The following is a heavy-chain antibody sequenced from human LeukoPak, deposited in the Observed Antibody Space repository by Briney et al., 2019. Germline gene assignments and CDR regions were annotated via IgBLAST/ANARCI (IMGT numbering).Heavy chain of an antibody. Sequence: PGGSLRLSCAASGFTFSSYWMSWVRQAPGKGLEWVANIKQDGSEKYYVDSVKGRFTISRDNSKNTLYLQMNDLRPEDTAVYYCAKTQLVGSYHPPGYCGQGTLVTVSS. D-gene: IGHD1-26*01. V-gene: IGHV3-7*01. CDR2: IKQDGSEK. CDR1: GFTFSSYW. CDR3: AKTQLVGSYHPPGY. J-gene: IGHJ4*02.